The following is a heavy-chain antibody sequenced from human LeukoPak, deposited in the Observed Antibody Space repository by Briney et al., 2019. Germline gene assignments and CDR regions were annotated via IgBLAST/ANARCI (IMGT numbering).Heavy chain of an antibody. CDR2: ISGSGTFI. CDR3: ARDDGGHGEYFDY. Sequence: PGGSLRLSCAASGFTFNAYNINWVRQAPGKGLEWVSYISGSGTFIDYGDSVKGRFTVSRDNAKNSVFLQRSSLGDDYTAVYYCARDDGGHGEYFDYWGQGTLVTVSS. J-gene: IGHJ4*02. V-gene: IGHV3-48*02. D-gene: IGHD4-23*01. CDR1: GFTFNAYN.